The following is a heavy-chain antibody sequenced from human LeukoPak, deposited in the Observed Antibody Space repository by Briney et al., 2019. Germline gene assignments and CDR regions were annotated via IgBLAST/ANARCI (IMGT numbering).Heavy chain of an antibody. J-gene: IGHJ4*02. Sequence: PSETLSLTCAVSGGSTSSYYWSWIRQPPGKGLEWIGYIYYSGSTNYNPSLKSRVTISVDTSKNQFSLKLSSVTAADTAVYYCAREGYGGNPRTFDYWGQGTLVTVSS. V-gene: IGHV4-59*01. CDR3: AREGYGGNPRTFDY. CDR2: IYYSGST. CDR1: GGSTSSYY. D-gene: IGHD4-23*01.